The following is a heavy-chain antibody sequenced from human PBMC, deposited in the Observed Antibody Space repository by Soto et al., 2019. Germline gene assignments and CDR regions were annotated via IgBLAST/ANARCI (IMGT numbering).Heavy chain of an antibody. V-gene: IGHV2-5*02. J-gene: IGHJ4*02. CDR1: GFSLSTSGVG. D-gene: IGHD3-22*01. CDR2: IYWDDDK. Sequence: QITLKESGPTLVKPTQTLTLTCTFSGFSLSTSGVGVGWIRQPPGKALEWLALIYWDDDKRYSPSLKSRLTSTKDTSKNQVVLTMTNMDPVDTATYYFAHSYDSSGYYRSHYFDYWGQGTLVTVSS. CDR3: AHSYDSSGYYRSHYFDY.